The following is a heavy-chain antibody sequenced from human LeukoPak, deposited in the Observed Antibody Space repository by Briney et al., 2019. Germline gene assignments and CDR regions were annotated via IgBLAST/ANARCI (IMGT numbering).Heavy chain of an antibody. V-gene: IGHV3-64D*06. J-gene: IGHJ4*02. Sequence: GGSLRLSCSASGXTFNTSAVHWVRQAPGKGLEYVSAISSNGGSTYYAGSVKGRFTISRDNSKNTLSLQMSSLRPEDTAVYYCVKLPYSDTSAYYVDYWGQGTLVTVSS. CDR1: GXTFNTSA. CDR2: ISSNGGST. CDR3: VKLPYSDTSAYYVDY. D-gene: IGHD3-22*01.